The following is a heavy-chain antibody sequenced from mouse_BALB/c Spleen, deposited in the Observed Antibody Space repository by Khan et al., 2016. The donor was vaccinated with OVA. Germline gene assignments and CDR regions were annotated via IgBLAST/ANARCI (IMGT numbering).Heavy chain of an antibody. CDR2: ISSGSTYT. Sequence: EVELVESGGGLVKPGGSLKLSCAASGFSFSSYTMSWVRQTPEKRLEWVATISSGSTYTYSPDSVKGRFTISRDTAKNTLYLQMSSLKSEDTAMYFCTRDGNYAHWYFDVWGAGTTVTVSS. J-gene: IGHJ1*01. CDR1: GFSFSSYT. D-gene: IGHD2-1*01. CDR3: TRDGNYAHWYFDV. V-gene: IGHV5-6-4*01.